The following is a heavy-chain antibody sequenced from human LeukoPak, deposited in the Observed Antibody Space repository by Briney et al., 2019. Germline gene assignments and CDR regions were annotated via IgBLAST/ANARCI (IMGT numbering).Heavy chain of an antibody. CDR3: ARDGGSYQGAFDI. D-gene: IGHD1-26*01. J-gene: IGHJ3*02. Sequence: PSETLSLTCSVSGGSIDSTSYFWGWVRQPPGKGLEWIGSIYYTGDAYYNPSLKSRVTISIDTSKNQLSLKLTSVTAADTAVYFCARDGGSYQGAFDIWGQGTMVTVSS. CDR2: IYYTGDA. CDR1: GGSIDSTSYF. V-gene: IGHV4-39*07.